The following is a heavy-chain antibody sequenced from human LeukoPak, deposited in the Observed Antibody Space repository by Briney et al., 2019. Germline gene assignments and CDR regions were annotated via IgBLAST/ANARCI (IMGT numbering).Heavy chain of an antibody. J-gene: IGHJ4*02. CDR1: GGSISSYY. D-gene: IGHD3-22*01. CDR3: ARPPPYYYDSSGYLEDFAR. V-gene: IGHV4-59*08. CDR2: IYYSGST. Sequence: SETLSLTCTVSGGSISSYYWSWIRQPPGKGLEWIGYIYYSGSTNYNPSLKSRVTISVDTSKNQFSLKLSSVTAADTAVYYCARPPPYYYDSSGYLEDFARWGQGTLVTVSS.